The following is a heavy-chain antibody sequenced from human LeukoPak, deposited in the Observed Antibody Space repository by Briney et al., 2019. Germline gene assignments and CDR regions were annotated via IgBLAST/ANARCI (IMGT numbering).Heavy chain of an antibody. Sequence: ASVKVSCKASGYTFTSYAMNWVRQAPGQGLEWMGRIIPILGIANYAQKFQGRVTITADKSTSTAYMELSSLRSEDTAVYYCARKALLEYRPYYYGSGTPSDPYYYYGMDVWGQGTTVTVSS. V-gene: IGHV1-69*04. J-gene: IGHJ6*02. CDR1: GYTFTSYA. CDR2: IIPILGIA. D-gene: IGHD3-10*01. CDR3: ARKALLEYRPYYYGSGTPSDPYYYYGMDV.